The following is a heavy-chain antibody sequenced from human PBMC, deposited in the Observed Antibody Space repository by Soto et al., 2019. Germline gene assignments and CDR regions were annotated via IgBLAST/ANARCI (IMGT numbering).Heavy chain of an antibody. D-gene: IGHD3-10*01. CDR1: GGSISSGGYY. V-gene: IGHV4-61*03. CDR2: TFDSGST. CDR3: ARAITIEGNLDY. Sequence: PSETLSLTCTVSGGSISSGGYYWSWIRQPPGKGLEWIGYTFDSGSTNYNPSLKSRFTISMDPYKNHFSLTVSSVTAADTAVYFCARAITIEGNLDYWGQGTPVTVSS. J-gene: IGHJ4*02.